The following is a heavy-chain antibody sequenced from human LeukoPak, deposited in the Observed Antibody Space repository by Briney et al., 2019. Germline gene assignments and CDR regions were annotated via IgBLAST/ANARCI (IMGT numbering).Heavy chain of an antibody. V-gene: IGHV3-53*01. Sequence: GGSLRLSCAASGFVVGGNYMSWVRQAPGKGLEWVSVIYSGGNIYYGDSVKGRFTISRDNSKNTLYLQMNSLRAEDTAVYYCARDRGDYYFDYWGQGILVTVSS. D-gene: IGHD2-21*01. CDR3: ARDRGDYYFDY. J-gene: IGHJ4*02. CDR2: IYSGGNI. CDR1: GFVVGGNY.